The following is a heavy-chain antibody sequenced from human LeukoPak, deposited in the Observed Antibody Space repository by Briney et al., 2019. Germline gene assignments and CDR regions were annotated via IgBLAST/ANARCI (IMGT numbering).Heavy chain of an antibody. V-gene: IGHV3-48*01. Sequence: GGSLRLSCAASGFTVSSYSMNWVRQAPGKGLEWVSYISSSSTIYYADSVKGRFTISRDNAKNSLYLQMNSLRAEDTAVYYCARLYSSSSGKAFDIWGQGTMVTVSS. D-gene: IGHD6-6*01. CDR3: ARLYSSSSGKAFDI. CDR2: ISSSSTI. CDR1: GFTVSSYS. J-gene: IGHJ3*02.